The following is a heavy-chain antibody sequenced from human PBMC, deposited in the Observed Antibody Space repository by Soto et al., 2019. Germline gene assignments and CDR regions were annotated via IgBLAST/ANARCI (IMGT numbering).Heavy chain of an antibody. CDR2: ISGSGGST. Sequence: GVLRLSCAASGFTFSSYAMSWVRQAPGKGLEWVSAISGSGGSTYYADSVKGRFTISRDNSKNTLYLQMNSLRAEDTAVYYCAKEGAPAYSNYPGYWGQGTLVTVSS. CDR1: GFTFSSYA. V-gene: IGHV3-23*01. D-gene: IGHD4-4*01. CDR3: AKEGAPAYSNYPGY. J-gene: IGHJ4*02.